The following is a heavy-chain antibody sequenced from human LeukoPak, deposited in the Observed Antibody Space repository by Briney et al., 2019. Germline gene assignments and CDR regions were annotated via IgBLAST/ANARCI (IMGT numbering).Heavy chain of an antibody. D-gene: IGHD3-16*01. J-gene: IGHJ4*02. V-gene: IGHV3-23*01. CDR3: AKALGDWPTTLDY. Sequence: GGSLRLSCAASGFTFSNYWMNWVRQSPGKGLEWVSGISGSGDSTYYADSVKGRFTVSRDNSKNTLYLQINSLTAADTAVYFCAKALGDWPTTLDYWGRGTLVTVSS. CDR1: GFTFSNYW. CDR2: ISGSGDST.